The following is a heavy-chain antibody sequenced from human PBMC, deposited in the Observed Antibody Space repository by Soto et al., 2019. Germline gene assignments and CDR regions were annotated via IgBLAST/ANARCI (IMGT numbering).Heavy chain of an antibody. V-gene: IGHV1-46*01. J-gene: IGHJ4*02. D-gene: IGHD2-8*01. CDR2: INPSGGST. CDR1: GDTFTHYY. CDR3: ARPPFPGCINGVCYPCDH. Sequence: ASVKVSCKASGDTFTHYYIHWVRQAPGQGLEWMGMINPSGGSTDYAQKFQGRVTMTTDTSTTTVYMELSSLRSDDTAVYYCARPPFPGCINGVCYPCDHWGQGTLVTVSS.